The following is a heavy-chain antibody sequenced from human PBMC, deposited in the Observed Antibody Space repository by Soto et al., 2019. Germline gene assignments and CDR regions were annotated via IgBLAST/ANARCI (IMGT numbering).Heavy chain of an antibody. CDR2: ISGSGGST. V-gene: IGHV3-23*01. CDR1: EFTFSSYA. CDR3: ANGEGGGDWLPYTQNWFDP. J-gene: IGHJ5*02. D-gene: IGHD5-12*01. Sequence: GGSLRLSCAASEFTFSSYAMSWVRQAPGKGLEWVSAISGSGGSTYYADSVKGRFTISRDNSKNTLYLQMNSLRAEDTAVYYCANGEGGGDWLPYTQNWFDPWGQGTLVTVSS.